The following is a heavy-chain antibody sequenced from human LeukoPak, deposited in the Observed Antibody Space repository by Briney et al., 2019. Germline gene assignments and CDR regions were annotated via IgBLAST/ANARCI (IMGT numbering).Heavy chain of an antibody. CDR1: GYTFTSYG. CDR2: ISAYNGNT. V-gene: IGHV1-18*01. D-gene: IGHD3-9*01. Sequence: ASVKISCKASGYTFTSYGISWVRQAPGQGLEWMGWISAYNGNTNYAQKLQGRVTMTTDTSTSTAYMELSRLRSDDTAVYYCARGSGYDILTGYYKVGWFDPWGQGTLVTVSS. J-gene: IGHJ5*02. CDR3: ARGSGYDILTGYYKVGWFDP.